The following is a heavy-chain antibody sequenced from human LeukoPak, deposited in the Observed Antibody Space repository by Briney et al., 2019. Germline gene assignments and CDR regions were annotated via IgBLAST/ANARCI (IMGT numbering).Heavy chain of an antibody. D-gene: IGHD2-8*01. CDR1: GFTFGGSA. CDR2: ISWNSGSQ. Sequence: GRSLRLSCAASGFTFGGSAMHWVRQAPGKGLEWVSAISWNSGSQRYADCVQGRFTISRDNAKNSLYLQMDSLRAEDTALYYCAKEGSVCTNGICRYFDYWGQGTLVTVSS. V-gene: IGHV3-9*01. J-gene: IGHJ4*02. CDR3: AKEGSVCTNGICRYFDY.